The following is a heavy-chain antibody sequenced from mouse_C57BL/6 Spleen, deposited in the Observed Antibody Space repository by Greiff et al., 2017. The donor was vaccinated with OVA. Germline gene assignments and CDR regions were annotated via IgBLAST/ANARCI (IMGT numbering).Heavy chain of an antibody. J-gene: IGHJ2*01. Sequence: QVQLQQPGAELVRPGSSVKLSCKASGYTFTSYWMHWVKQRPIQGLEWIGNIDPSDSETHYNQKFKDKATLTVDKSSSTAYMQLSSLTSENSAVYYSARGIYYERASFDYWGQGTTLTVSS. CDR1: GYTFTSYW. D-gene: IGHD2-4*01. CDR2: IDPSDSET. V-gene: IGHV1-52*01. CDR3: ARGIYYERASFDY.